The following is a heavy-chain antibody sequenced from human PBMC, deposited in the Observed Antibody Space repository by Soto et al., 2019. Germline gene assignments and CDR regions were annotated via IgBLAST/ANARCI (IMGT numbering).Heavy chain of an antibody. Sequence: PGESLKISCKGSGYSFTSYWIGWVRQMPGKGLEWMGIIYPGDSDTRYSPSFQGQVTISADKSISTAYLQWSNLRASDTAMYYCARLGGRYYDSSVGMDVWGQGTTVTVSS. J-gene: IGHJ6*02. D-gene: IGHD3-22*01. V-gene: IGHV5-51*01. CDR3: ARLGGRYYDSSVGMDV. CDR1: GYSFTSYW. CDR2: IYPGDSDT.